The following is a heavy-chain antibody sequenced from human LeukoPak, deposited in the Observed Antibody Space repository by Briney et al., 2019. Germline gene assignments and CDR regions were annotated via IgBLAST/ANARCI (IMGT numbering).Heavy chain of an antibody. D-gene: IGHD1-26*01. Sequence: SETLSLTCTVSGGSISSSSYYWGWIRQPPGKGLEWIGSIYYSGSTYYNPSLKSRVTISVDTSKNQFSLKLSSVTAADTAVYYCARVNWELRLYYFDYWGQGTLVTVSS. J-gene: IGHJ4*02. V-gene: IGHV4-39*07. CDR3: ARVNWELRLYYFDY. CDR2: IYYSGST. CDR1: GGSISSSSYY.